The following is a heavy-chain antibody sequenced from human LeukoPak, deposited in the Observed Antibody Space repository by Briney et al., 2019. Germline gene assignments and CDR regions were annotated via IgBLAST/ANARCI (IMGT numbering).Heavy chain of an antibody. J-gene: IGHJ5*02. CDR2: ISTSGST. V-gene: IGHV4-61*02. Sequence: KPSQTLSLTCTVSGGSISSGSYYWNWIRQPAGKELEWIGRISTSGSTNYNPSLKSRVTISVDTSKNQFSLKLSSVTAADTAVYYCARVGSITIFGVVNNWFDPWGQGTLVTVSS. D-gene: IGHD3-3*01. CDR1: GGSISSGSYY. CDR3: ARVGSITIFGVVNNWFDP.